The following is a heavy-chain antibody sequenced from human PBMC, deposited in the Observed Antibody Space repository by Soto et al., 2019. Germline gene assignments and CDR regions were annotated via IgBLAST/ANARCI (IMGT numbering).Heavy chain of an antibody. CDR1: GFTISNYW. D-gene: IGHD1-26*01. CDR2: ISPDGSTT. V-gene: IGHV3-74*01. J-gene: IGHJ4*02. CDR3: TRVISGSSGLFDY. Sequence: GGSLRLSCVASGFTISNYWMHWVRQAPGKGLIWVSRISPDGSTTNYADSVKGRFTISRDNAKNTLYLQMDSLRAEDTALYYCTRVISGSSGLFDYWGQGTLVTVSS.